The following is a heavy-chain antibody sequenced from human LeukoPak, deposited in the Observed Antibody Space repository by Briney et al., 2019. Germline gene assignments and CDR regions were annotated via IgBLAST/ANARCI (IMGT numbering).Heavy chain of an antibody. CDR2: ISYDGRQK. Sequence: GGSLRLSCAASGFTFSTYGMNWVRQAPGKGVEWVAVISYDGRQKYYADSVKGRFTISRDNSKDTVYLQMNSLRDEDSATYYCVRVFLESLTAGYFDHWGQGTLVTVSS. J-gene: IGHJ4*02. CDR3: VRVFLESLTAGYFDH. V-gene: IGHV3-30*03. CDR1: GFTFSTYG. D-gene: IGHD3-3*01.